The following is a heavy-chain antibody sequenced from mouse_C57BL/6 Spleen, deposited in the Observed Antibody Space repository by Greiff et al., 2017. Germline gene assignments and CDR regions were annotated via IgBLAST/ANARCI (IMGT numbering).Heavy chain of an antibody. V-gene: IGHV1-69*01. CDR1: GYTFTSYW. CDR3: ARSGDENAMDY. D-gene: IGHD3-2*02. J-gene: IGHJ4*01. CDR2: IDPSDSYT. Sequence: QVQLQQPGAELVMPGASVKLSCKASGYTFTSYWMHWVKQRPGQGLEWIGEIDPSDSYTKYNQKFKGKSTLTVDKSSSTAYMQLSSLTSEDSAVYYCARSGDENAMDYWGQGTSVTVSS.